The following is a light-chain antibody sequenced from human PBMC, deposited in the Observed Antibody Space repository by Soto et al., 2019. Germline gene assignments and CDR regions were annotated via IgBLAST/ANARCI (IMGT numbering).Light chain of an antibody. CDR2: GTS. V-gene: IGKV3-20*01. Sequence: EIVLTQSPATLSLSPVERATLSCRASQSVSSSYLAWYQQKPGQAPRLLIYGTSDRATGTPDRFSGSGSGTDFTLTISRLEPEDSAVYYCQQFDDSVTFGQGTRLEIK. CDR1: QSVSSSY. CDR3: QQFDDSVT. J-gene: IGKJ5*01.